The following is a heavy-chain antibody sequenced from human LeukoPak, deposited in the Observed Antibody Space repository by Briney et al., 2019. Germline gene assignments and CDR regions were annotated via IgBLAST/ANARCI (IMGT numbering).Heavy chain of an antibody. D-gene: IGHD5-12*01. Sequence: PGGSLRLSCAASGFTVSSNYMSWVRQAPGKGLEWVSVIYSGGSTYYADSVKGRFTISRDDSKNTLYLQMNSLRAEDTAVYYCASTWLDAFDIWGQGTMVTVSS. V-gene: IGHV3-53*01. CDR3: ASTWLDAFDI. CDR1: GFTVSSNY. J-gene: IGHJ3*02. CDR2: IYSGGST.